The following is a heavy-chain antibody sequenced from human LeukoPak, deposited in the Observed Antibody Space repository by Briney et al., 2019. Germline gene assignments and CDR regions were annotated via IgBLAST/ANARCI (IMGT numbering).Heavy chain of an antibody. CDR3: AKGQYREYPEYYFDY. CDR1: GFTFSSYG. D-gene: IGHD2-2*01. Sequence: GGSLRLPCAASGFTFSSYGMHWVRQAPGKGLEWVAFIRYDGSNKYYADSVKGRFTISRDNSKSTLYLQMNSLRAADTAVYYCAKGQYREYPEYYFDYWGQGTLVTVSS. J-gene: IGHJ4*02. CDR2: IRYDGSNK. V-gene: IGHV3-30*02.